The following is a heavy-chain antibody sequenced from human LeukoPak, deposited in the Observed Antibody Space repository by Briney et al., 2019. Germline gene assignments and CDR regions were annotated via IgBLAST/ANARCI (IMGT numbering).Heavy chain of an antibody. CDR2: ITYDGSNK. CDR3: ARENGYYYDSSGCFDY. Sequence: GRSLRLSCAASGFTFSSYAMHRVRQAPGKGLEWVAVITYDGSNKYYADSVKGRFTISRDNSKDKMYLQMNSLRAEDTAEYYCARENGYYYDSSGCFDYWGQGALVTVSS. D-gene: IGHD3-22*01. J-gene: IGHJ4*02. CDR1: GFTFSSYA. V-gene: IGHV3-30*04.